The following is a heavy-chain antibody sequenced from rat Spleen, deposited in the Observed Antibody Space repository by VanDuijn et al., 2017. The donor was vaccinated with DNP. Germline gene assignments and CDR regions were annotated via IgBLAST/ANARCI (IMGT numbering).Heavy chain of an antibody. CDR2: ISTSGSRT. J-gene: IGHJ3*01. CDR1: GFTFSDYY. Sequence: EVQLVESGGGLVQPGRSLKLSCAASGFTFSDYYMAWVRQAPKKGLEWVATISTSGSRTYYPDSVKGRFTISRDNAKSTLYLQMNSLKSEDTATYYCARQDYSSYNWFAYWGQGTLVTVSS. CDR3: ARQDYSSYNWFAY. D-gene: IGHD1-2*01. V-gene: IGHV5-7*01.